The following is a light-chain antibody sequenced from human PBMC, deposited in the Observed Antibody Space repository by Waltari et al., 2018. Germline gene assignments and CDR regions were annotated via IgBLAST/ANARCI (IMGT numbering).Light chain of an antibody. CDR1: EELNNY. J-gene: IGKJ1*01. Sequence: DIQMTQSPSSLSASVGDSVTITCRASEELNNYFHWYQQKPGKAPKLLIYKSSTLQSRVPSRCSGSGSGTDYTFSSSSLQSEDVAVYYCQHGYGIAWTFGQGTKVELK. V-gene: IGKV1-39*02. CDR3: QHGYGIAWT. CDR2: KSS.